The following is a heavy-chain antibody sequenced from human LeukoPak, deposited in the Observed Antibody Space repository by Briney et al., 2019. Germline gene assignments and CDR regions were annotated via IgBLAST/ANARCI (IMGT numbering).Heavy chain of an antibody. V-gene: IGHV1-46*01. CDR1: GYTFTSYG. CDR3: ARAYVYSKYDFWSGYSNRPDAFDI. Sequence: ASVKVSCKASGYTFTSYGISWVRQAPGQGLEWMGIINPSGGSTSYAQKFQGRVTMTRDTSTSTVYMELSSLRSEDTAVYYCARAYVYSKYDFWSGYSNRPDAFDIWGQGTMVTVSS. D-gene: IGHD3-3*01. J-gene: IGHJ3*02. CDR2: INPSGGST.